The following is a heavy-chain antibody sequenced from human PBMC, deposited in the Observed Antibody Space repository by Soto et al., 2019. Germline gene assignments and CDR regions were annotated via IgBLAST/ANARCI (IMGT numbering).Heavy chain of an antibody. Sequence: QVQLVQSGAEVKKPGASVKVSCKASGYTFTGYYIHWVRQAPGQGLEWMGWINPNSGGTKYPQKFQGRVTMTRDTSIRTVYMSLTGLRSDDTAVYFCARDLPKGGGSAGFDYRGQVTLVAVAS. J-gene: IGHJ4*02. CDR2: INPNSGGT. CDR3: ARDLPKGGGSAGFDY. CDR1: GYTFTGYY. D-gene: IGHD2-15*01. V-gene: IGHV1-2*02.